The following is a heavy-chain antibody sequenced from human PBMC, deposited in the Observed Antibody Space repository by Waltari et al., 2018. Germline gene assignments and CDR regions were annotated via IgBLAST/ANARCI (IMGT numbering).Heavy chain of an antibody. D-gene: IGHD6-13*01. CDR1: GYSISSGYY. Sequence: QVQLQESGPGLVKPSETLSLTCAVSGYSISSGYYWGWIRQPPGKGLEWIGSIYHSGRTYYNPSLKSRVTISVDTSKNQFSLKLSSVTAADTAVYYCARLQIAAAGTDFDYWGQGTLVTVSS. CDR2: IYHSGRT. J-gene: IGHJ4*02. V-gene: IGHV4-38-2*01. CDR3: ARLQIAAAGTDFDY.